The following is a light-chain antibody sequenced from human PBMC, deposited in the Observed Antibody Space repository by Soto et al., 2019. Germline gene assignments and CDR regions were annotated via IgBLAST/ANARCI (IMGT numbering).Light chain of an antibody. CDR1: SRDVGAYNF. CDR2: DVG. Sequence: QSALTQPRSVSGSPGQSVTISCTGTSRDVGAYNFVSWYQHHPGTAPKLLMFDVGKRPSGVPDRFSGSKSGNTASLTISGLQTDDEADYYCCSYAGGYLVVFGGGTKVTV. J-gene: IGLJ2*01. CDR3: CSYAGGYLVV. V-gene: IGLV2-11*01.